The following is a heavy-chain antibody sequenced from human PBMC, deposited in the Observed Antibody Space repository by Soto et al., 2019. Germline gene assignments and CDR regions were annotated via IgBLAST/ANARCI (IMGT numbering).Heavy chain of an antibody. CDR2: ISGSGGST. V-gene: IGHV3-23*01. CDR3: AKDIKITRLRLGELSLDPPY. J-gene: IGHJ4*02. Sequence: GGSVRLSCAASGFTFSSYAMSWVRQAPGKGLEWVSAISGSGGSTYYADSVKGRFTISRDNSKNTLYLQMNSLRAEDTAVYYCAKDIKITRLRLGELSLDPPYWGQGTLVTVSS. CDR1: GFTFSSYA. D-gene: IGHD3-16*02.